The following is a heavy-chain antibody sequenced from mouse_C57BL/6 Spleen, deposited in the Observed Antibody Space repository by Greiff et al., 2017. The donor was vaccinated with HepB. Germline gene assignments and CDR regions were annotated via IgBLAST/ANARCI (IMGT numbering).Heavy chain of an antibody. V-gene: IGHV1-80*01. D-gene: IGHD1-1*01. CDR2: IYPGDGDT. CDR3: ARSGYYGSSSWFAY. CDR1: GYAFSSYW. J-gene: IGHJ3*01. Sequence: QVHVKQSGAELVKPGASVKISCKASGYAFSSYWMNWVKQRPGKGLEWIGQIYPGDGDTNYNGKFKGKATLTADKSSSTAYMQLSSLTSEDSAVYFCARSGYYGSSSWFAYWGQGTLVTVSA.